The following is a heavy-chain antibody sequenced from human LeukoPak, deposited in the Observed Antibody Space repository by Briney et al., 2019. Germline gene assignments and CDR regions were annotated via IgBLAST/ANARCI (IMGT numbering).Heavy chain of an antibody. Sequence: GGSLRLSCAASGFTFSNYAMHWVRQAPGKGLEWVSLISSGGTYEYYADSVKGRFTISRDNSKNTLYLQLNSLRAEDTAVYYCARDSTYYYDSGSSGPHYFDNWGQGTLVTVST. CDR2: ISSGGTYE. D-gene: IGHD3-10*01. J-gene: IGHJ4*02. CDR3: ARDSTYYYDSGSSGPHYFDN. V-gene: IGHV3-30*01. CDR1: GFTFSNYA.